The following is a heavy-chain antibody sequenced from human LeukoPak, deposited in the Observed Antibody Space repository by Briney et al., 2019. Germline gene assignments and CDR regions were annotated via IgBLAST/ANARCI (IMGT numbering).Heavy chain of an antibody. CDR1: GYTFTSYG. V-gene: IGHV1-18*01. J-gene: IGHJ3*02. CDR2: ISAYNGHT. CDR3: ATGGRWELPRPYAFEI. D-gene: IGHD1-26*01. Sequence: GASVKVSCKASGYTFTSYGINWVRQPPGQGLEWMGWISAYNGHTNYAQKLQGRVTVSTDTSTSTAYMELRSLRSDDTAVYYCATGGRWELPRPYAFEIWGQGTMVTVSS.